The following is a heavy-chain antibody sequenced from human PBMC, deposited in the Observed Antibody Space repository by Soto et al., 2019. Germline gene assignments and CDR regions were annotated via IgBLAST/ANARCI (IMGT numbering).Heavy chain of an antibody. CDR2: IYSGGST. CDR1: GFTFSRHA. D-gene: IGHD1-26*01. J-gene: IGHJ4*02. CDR3: ARDRYPFDY. V-gene: IGHV3-53*01. Sequence: GGSLRLSCTASGFTFSRHAMTWVRQAPGKGLEWVSVIYSGGSTYYADSVKGRFTISRDNSKNTLYLQMNSLRAEDTAVYYCARDRYPFDYWGQGTLVTVSS.